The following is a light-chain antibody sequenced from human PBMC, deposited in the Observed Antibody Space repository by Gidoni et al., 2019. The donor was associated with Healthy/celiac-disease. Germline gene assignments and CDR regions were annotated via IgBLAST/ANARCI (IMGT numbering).Light chain of an antibody. V-gene: IGKV1-6*01. CDR3: LQDYTRWT. CDR2: AAS. J-gene: IGKJ1*01. Sequence: AIQMTQSPSSLSASVGDRVTITCRASQGIRNDLGWYQQKPGKAPKLLIYAASSLQSGVPSRFSGSGSGTDFTLTISSLQPEDFATYYCLQDYTRWTFGQGTKVEIK. CDR1: QGIRND.